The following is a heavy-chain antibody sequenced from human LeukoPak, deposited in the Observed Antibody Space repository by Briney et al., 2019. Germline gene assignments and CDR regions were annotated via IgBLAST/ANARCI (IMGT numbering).Heavy chain of an antibody. CDR1: GGTFSSYT. Sequence: SVKVSCKASGGTFSSYTISWVRQAPGQGLEWMGRIIPILGIANYAQKFQGRVTITADESTSTAYMELSSLRSEDTAVYYCARPYDFWSGYHQYFQHWGQGTLVTVSS. V-gene: IGHV1-69*02. J-gene: IGHJ1*01. D-gene: IGHD3-3*01. CDR2: IIPILGIA. CDR3: ARPYDFWSGYHQYFQH.